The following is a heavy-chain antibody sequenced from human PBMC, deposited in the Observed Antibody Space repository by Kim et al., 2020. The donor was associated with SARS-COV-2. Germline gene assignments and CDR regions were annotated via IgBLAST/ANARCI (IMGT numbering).Heavy chain of an antibody. D-gene: IGHD5-18*01. CDR2: MSNDGRNK. Sequence: GGSLRLSCAASGFTFSTYAMHWVRQAPGKGLEWVALMSNDGRNKNYADSVKGRFTISRDNSKNTLFLLMDSLRSEDTAVYFCVSGYRYGYYGLDPLFENWGQGTQVTVSS. J-gene: IGHJ4*02. V-gene: IGHV3-30*11. CDR1: GFTFSTYA. CDR3: VSGYRYGYYGLDPLFEN.